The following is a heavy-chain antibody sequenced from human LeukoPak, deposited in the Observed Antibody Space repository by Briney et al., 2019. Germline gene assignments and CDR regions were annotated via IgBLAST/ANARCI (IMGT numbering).Heavy chain of an antibody. D-gene: IGHD2-15*01. V-gene: IGHV3-30-3*01. Sequence: PGGSLRLSCAASGFTFSSYAMHWVRQAPGKGLEWVAVISYDGSNKYYADSVEGRFTISRDNSKNTLYLQMSSLRVEDTAMYYCARSRISIASFDHWGQGTLVIVSS. CDR2: ISYDGSNK. CDR3: ARSRISIASFDH. CDR1: GFTFSSYA. J-gene: IGHJ4*02.